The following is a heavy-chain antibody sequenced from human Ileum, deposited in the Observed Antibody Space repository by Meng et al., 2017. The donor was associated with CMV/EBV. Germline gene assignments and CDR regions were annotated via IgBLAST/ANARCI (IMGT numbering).Heavy chain of an antibody. J-gene: IGHJ4*02. CDR1: GFTFNYY. CDR3: AKDPTASIRWFFDY. CDR2: ISRDSTAI. Sequence: GGSLRLSCAASGFTFNYYMSWIRQAPGKGLEWISYISRDSTAIFYADSVRGRFTISRDNAKNSLFLQMYSLRAEDTAVYYCAKDPTASIRWFFDYWGQG. D-gene: IGHD6-13*01. V-gene: IGHV3-11*04.